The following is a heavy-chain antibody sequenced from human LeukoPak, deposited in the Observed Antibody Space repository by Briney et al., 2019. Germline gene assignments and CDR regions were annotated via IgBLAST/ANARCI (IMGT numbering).Heavy chain of an antibody. J-gene: IGHJ6*03. CDR1: GYTFTGYY. CDR2: INPNSGGT. CDR3: ARSGDHYYYYYMDV. V-gene: IGHV1-2*02. Sequence: ASVKVSCKASGYTFTGYYMHWVRQAPGQGLEWMGWINPNSGGTSYAQKFQGRDTMTRDTSISTAYMELSRLRSDDTAVYYCARSGDHYYYYYMDVWGKGTTVTVSS. D-gene: IGHD1-26*01.